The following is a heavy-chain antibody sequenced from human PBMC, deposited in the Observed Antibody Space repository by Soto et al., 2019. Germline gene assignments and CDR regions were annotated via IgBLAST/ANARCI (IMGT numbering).Heavy chain of an antibody. CDR2: ISYTGST. CDR1: GGSIISYY. CDR3: ARHYPIGNNWNYFDY. V-gene: IGHV4-59*08. D-gene: IGHD1-1*01. J-gene: IGHJ4*02. Sequence: TSETLSLTCSVSGGSIISYYWVWIRQPPGKGLEWIGYISYTGSTDYSPSLKSRVTISVDTSKNQFSLKVRSVTAADTAIYFCARHYPIGNNWNYFDYWGRGTLVTVSS.